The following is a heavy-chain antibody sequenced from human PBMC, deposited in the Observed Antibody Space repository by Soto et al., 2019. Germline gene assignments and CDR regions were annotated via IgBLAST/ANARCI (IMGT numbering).Heavy chain of an antibody. Sequence: QVQLVESGGGVVKPGGSLRLSCAASGFTFSDYYMSWIRQAPGKGLEWVSHISSSGSYTNYADSVKGRFAISRDNAKNSLYLQISSLRAEDTAVYYCVRVGDWNEYYFDYWGQGTLVTVSS. J-gene: IGHJ4*02. D-gene: IGHD1-1*01. V-gene: IGHV3-11*06. CDR2: ISSSGSYT. CDR3: VRVGDWNEYYFDY. CDR1: GFTFSDYY.